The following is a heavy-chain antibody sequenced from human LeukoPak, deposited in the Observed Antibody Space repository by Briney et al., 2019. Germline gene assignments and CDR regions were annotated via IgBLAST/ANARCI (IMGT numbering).Heavy chain of an antibody. CDR2: VSGGGGTT. CDR1: GFTFSSYA. V-gene: IGHV3-23*01. D-gene: IGHD1-26*01. Sequence: GGSLRLSCAASGFTFSSYAMSWVRQAPGKGLEWVSTVSGGGGTTYYADSVKGRFTISRDNAKNSLYLQMNSLRAEDTAVYYCARGGRYGGRFDYWGQGTLVTVSS. CDR3: ARGGRYGGRFDY. J-gene: IGHJ4*02.